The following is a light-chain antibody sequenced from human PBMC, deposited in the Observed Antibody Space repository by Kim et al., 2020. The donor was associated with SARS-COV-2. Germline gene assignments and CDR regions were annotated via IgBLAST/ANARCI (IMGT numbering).Light chain of an antibody. CDR1: QVIISY. CDR2: GAS. Sequence: ASVGDRVTITCRASQVIISYLAWYQQKPGKAPTVLIYGASTLHSGVPARFSGSGSGTDFTLTISSLQPEDVGTYYCQKYDSAPWTFGHGTKVDIK. CDR3: QKYDSAPWT. V-gene: IGKV1-27*01. J-gene: IGKJ1*01.